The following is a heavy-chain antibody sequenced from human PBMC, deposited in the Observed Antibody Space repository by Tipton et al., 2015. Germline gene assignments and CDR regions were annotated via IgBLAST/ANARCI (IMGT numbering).Heavy chain of an antibody. CDR3: AKETLRYYAMDV. CDR1: GFDLRSHW. Sequence: SLRLSCAASGFDLRSHWMHWVRQAPGKGLVWVSSIGGSGGFTIGGRGTGAYYADSVKGRFTISRDNSKNTLYLQMNSLRAEDTAVYYCAKETLRYYAMDVWGQGTTVTVSS. V-gene: IGHV3-23*01. D-gene: IGHD3-3*01. J-gene: IGHJ6*02. CDR2: IGGSGGFTIGGRGTGA.